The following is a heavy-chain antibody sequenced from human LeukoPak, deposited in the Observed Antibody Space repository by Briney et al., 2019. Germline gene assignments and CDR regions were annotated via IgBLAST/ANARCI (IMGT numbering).Heavy chain of an antibody. Sequence: ASVKVSCKASGYTFTGYYMHWVRQAPGQGLEWMGWINPNSGGTHYAQKFQDRVTMTRDTSISTAYMELNSLRSDDAAVYYCAREGAAAEDVNWFDPWGQGTLVTVSS. CDR3: AREGAAAEDVNWFDP. J-gene: IGHJ5*02. CDR2: INPNSGGT. CDR1: GYTFTGYY. V-gene: IGHV1-2*02. D-gene: IGHD6-25*01.